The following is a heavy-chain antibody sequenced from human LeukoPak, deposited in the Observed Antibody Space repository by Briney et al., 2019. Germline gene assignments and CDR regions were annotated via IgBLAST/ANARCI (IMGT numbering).Heavy chain of an antibody. CDR3: ARARGVWGSYLHTPSGY. Sequence: SGGSLTLSCAASGFTFSSFWMHWVRQAPGKGLVWVSRINSDGSSTSYADSVKGRFTISRDNAKNTLYLQMNTLRAEDTAVYYCARARGVWGSYLHTPSGYWGQGTLVTVSS. CDR2: INSDGSST. D-gene: IGHD3-16*02. V-gene: IGHV3-74*01. CDR1: GFTFSSFW. J-gene: IGHJ4*02.